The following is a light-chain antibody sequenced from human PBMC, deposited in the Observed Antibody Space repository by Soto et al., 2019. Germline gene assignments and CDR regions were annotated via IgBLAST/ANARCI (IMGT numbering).Light chain of an antibody. J-gene: IGLJ1*01. CDR2: DVN. Sequence: QSVLTQPPSASGSPGQSVAISCTGTASDIGGYTFVSWYQQHPGKAPKLLIYDVNKRPSGVPDRFSGSKSGNTASLTVSGLQAEYEADYYCSAHGGTNPYVFGTGTKVTVL. V-gene: IGLV2-8*01. CDR3: SAHGGTNPYV. CDR1: ASDIGGYTF.